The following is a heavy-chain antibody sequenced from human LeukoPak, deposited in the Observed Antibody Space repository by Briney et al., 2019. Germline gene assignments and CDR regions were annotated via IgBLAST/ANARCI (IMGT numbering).Heavy chain of an antibody. V-gene: IGHV4-59*01. CDR1: GGSFSGYY. CDR3: ARAPSMILPYYFDY. Sequence: PSETLSLTCAVYGGSFSGYYWSWIRQPPGKGLEWIGYVSYSGSTNYNSSLQSRVTISVDTSKLQFSLNLGSVAAADTAVYYCARAPSMILPYYFDYWGQGILVTVSS. D-gene: IGHD5/OR15-5a*01. J-gene: IGHJ4*02. CDR2: VSYSGST.